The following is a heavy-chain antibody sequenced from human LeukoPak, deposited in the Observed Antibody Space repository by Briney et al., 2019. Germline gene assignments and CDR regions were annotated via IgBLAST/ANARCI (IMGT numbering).Heavy chain of an antibody. J-gene: IGHJ4*02. CDR3: AARPHYGERPIAY. CDR1: GFTFTNYN. V-gene: IGHV3-21*01. CDR2: ISSSSSYI. D-gene: IGHD4-17*01. Sequence: PGGSLRLSCAASGFTFTNYNMNWVRQAPGKGLEWVSSISSSSSYIYSADSVKGRFTISRDNAKNSLYLQMNSLRVEDTAVYYCAARPHYGERPIAYWGQGTLVTVPS.